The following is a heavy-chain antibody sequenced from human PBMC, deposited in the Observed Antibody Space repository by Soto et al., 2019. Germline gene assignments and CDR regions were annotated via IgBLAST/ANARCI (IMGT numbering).Heavy chain of an antibody. V-gene: IGHV4-34*01. CDR3: ATFVGATTVTRGSPRDY. CDR1: GGSFSGYH. D-gene: IGHD4-4*01. Sequence: VQLQQWGAGLLKPSETLSLTCAVYGGSFSGYHWSWFRQPPGKGLEWIGEINPSGIINYNPSLKSRVTISVDTSKNQFSLNLSSVTAADTAVYYCATFVGATTVTRGSPRDYWGQGTLVTVSS. CDR2: INPSGII. J-gene: IGHJ4*02.